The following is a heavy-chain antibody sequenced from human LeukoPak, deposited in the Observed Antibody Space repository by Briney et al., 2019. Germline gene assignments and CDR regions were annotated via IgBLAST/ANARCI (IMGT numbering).Heavy chain of an antibody. V-gene: IGHV1-69*01. CDR3: ARARYSGYDSHY. Sequence: AASVKVSCKASGGTFSSYAISWVRQAPGQGLEWMGGIIPIFGTANYAQKFQGRVTITADESTSTAYMELSSLRSEDTAVYYCARARYSGYDSHYWGQGTLVTVSS. J-gene: IGHJ4*02. CDR2: IIPIFGTA. CDR1: GGTFSSYA. D-gene: IGHD5-12*01.